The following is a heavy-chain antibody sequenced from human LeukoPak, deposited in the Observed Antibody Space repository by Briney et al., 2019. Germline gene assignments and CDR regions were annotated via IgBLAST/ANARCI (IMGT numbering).Heavy chain of an antibody. CDR1: GGSIDTYY. J-gene: IGHJ5*02. Sequence: SETLSLTCTVSGGSIDTYYWNWIRQPPGKGLEWIGEINHTGSTNYNPSLKSRVTISVDTSKNHFSLKLSSVTAADTAMYYCASIFRGCSGGSCYGKWFDPWAREPWSPSPQ. CDR2: INHTGST. CDR3: ASIFRGCSGGSCYGKWFDP. V-gene: IGHV4-34*01. D-gene: IGHD2-15*01.